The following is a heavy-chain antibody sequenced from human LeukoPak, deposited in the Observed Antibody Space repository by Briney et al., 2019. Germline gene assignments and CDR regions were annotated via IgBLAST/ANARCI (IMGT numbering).Heavy chain of an antibody. J-gene: IGHJ4*02. CDR1: GFTFSSYA. CDR2: ISGGGDK. Sequence: GGSLRLSCAASGFTFSSYAMSWVRQAPGEGLEWVSAISGGGDKFYADSVKGRFSISRDNSKNTLYLQMNSLRVEDTAIYYCAKVDRAAGAERWGQGTLVAVSS. V-gene: IGHV3-23*01. CDR3: AKVDRAAGAER. D-gene: IGHD6-19*01.